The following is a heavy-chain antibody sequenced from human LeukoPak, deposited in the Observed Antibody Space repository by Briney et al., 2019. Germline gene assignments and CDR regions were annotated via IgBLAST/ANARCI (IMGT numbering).Heavy chain of an antibody. CDR1: GGSITNGDYY. V-gene: IGHV4-30-4*01. CDR3: ARVNTANIKYFFDY. J-gene: IGHJ4*02. Sequence: SSQTLSLTCTVSGGSITNGDYYWSWIRQPPGKGLEWIGYIYYSGSTYYNPSLKSRVTISMDTSKNQFSLKLSSVTAADTAVYYCARVNTANIKYFFDYWGQGTLVTVSS. CDR2: IYYSGST. D-gene: IGHD5-18*01.